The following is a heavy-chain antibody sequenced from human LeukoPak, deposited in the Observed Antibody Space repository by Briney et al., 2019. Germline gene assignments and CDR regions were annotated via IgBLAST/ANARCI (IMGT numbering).Heavy chain of an antibody. V-gene: IGHV4-61*02. CDR2: IYTSGST. CDR3: ATSRFSGGLGRFDP. CDR1: GGSINSGSYY. D-gene: IGHD3-10*01. Sequence: PSQTLSLTCTVSGGSINSGSYYYHWIRQPAGKGLEWIGRIYTSGSTIYNPSLKSRVTISVDTSKNQVSLKLTSVTAADTAVYYCATSRFSGGLGRFDPWGQGTLVTVSS. J-gene: IGHJ5*02.